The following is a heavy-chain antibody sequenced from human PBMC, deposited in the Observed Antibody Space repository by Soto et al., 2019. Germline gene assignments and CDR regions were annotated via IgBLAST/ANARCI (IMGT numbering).Heavy chain of an antibody. CDR1: GGTFSSYT. V-gene: IGHV1-69*04. D-gene: IGHD4-17*01. CDR3: ARDLHGDPYY. CDR2: IIPILGIT. Sequence: GAPVKVSCKASGGTFSSYTISWVRQAPGQGLEWMGRIIPILGITNYAQKLQGRVTMTTDTSTSTAYMELRSLRSDDTAVYYCARDLHGDPYYWGQGTLVTVSS. J-gene: IGHJ4*02.